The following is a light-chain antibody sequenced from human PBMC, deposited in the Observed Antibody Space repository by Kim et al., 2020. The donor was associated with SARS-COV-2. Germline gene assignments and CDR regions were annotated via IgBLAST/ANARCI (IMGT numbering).Light chain of an antibody. CDR2: QDN. J-gene: IGLJ3*02. CDR3: QAWDSNTWV. Sequence: SYELTQPPSVSVSPGQAASITCSGDKLGNKYTSWYQQKPGQSPVLLIYQDNKRPSGIPERFSGSSSGNTATLTVSGTQAMDEADYYCQAWDSNTWVFGGGTKVTVL. V-gene: IGLV3-1*01. CDR1: KLGNKY.